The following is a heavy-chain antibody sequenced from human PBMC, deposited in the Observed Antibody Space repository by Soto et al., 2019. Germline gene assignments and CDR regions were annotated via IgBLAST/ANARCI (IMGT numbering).Heavy chain of an antibody. J-gene: IGHJ6*02. CDR1: GFTFSSYG. CDR2: IWYDGSNK. CDR3: ARGGSSGWYGGYYYYGMDV. D-gene: IGHD6-19*01. V-gene: IGHV3-33*01. Sequence: QVQLVESGGGVVQPGRSLRLSCAASGFTFSSYGMHWVRQAPGKGLEWVAVIWYDGSNKYYADSVKGRFTISRDNSKNPLYLQMNSLRAEDTAVYYCARGGSSGWYGGYYYYGMDVWGQGTTVTVSS.